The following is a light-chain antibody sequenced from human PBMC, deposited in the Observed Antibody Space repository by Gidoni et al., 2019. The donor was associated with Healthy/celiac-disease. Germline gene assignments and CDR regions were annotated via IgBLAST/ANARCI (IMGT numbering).Light chain of an antibody. Sequence: IEMTQSPDFVYVSLGVRATINCKSSQSVLYSSNNKNYVAWYQQKPGQPPKLLIYWESTLESGVPDRFSGSGSGTDFTLTISSLQAEDVAVYFCQQYYSTPRTFGQGTKVEIK. CDR3: QQYYSTPRT. J-gene: IGKJ1*01. V-gene: IGKV4-1*01. CDR1: QSVLYSSNNKNY. CDR2: WES.